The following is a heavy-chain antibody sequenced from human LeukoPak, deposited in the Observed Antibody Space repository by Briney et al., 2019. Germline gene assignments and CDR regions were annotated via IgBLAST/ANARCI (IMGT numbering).Heavy chain of an antibody. Sequence: SETLSLTCAVYGGSFSGYYWSWIRQPPGKGLEWIGEINHSGSTNYNPSLKSRVTISVDTSKNQFSLKLSSVTAADTAVYYCARGGRNFDYWGQGTLVTVSS. CDR1: GGSFSGYY. J-gene: IGHJ4*02. D-gene: IGHD1-1*01. CDR2: INHSGST. V-gene: IGHV4-34*01. CDR3: ARGGRNFDY.